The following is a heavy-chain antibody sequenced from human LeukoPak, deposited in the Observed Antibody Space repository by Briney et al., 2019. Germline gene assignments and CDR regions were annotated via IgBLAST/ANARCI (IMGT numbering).Heavy chain of an antibody. V-gene: IGHV3-13*01. D-gene: IGHD6-13*01. Sequence: GGSLRLSCTASGFTFSSYDMHWVRQGTGKGLEWVSAIGTAGDTYYGGSVKGRFTISRENAKDSLYLQMNSLRAGDTAVYYCARVAAAGKGFDHWGQGTLVTVSS. CDR2: IGTAGDT. CDR3: ARVAAAGKGFDH. J-gene: IGHJ4*02. CDR1: GFTFSSYD.